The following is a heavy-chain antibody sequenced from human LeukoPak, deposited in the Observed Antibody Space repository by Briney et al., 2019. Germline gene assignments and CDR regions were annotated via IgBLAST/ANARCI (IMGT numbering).Heavy chain of an antibody. CDR1: GGSFSGYY. CDR2: INHSGST. D-gene: IGHD4-17*01. CDR3: ARNWIYGDDNWFDP. Sequence: SETLSLTCAVYGGSFSGYYWSWIRQPPGKGLEWIGEINHSGSTNYNPSLKRRVTISVDTSKNQFSLKLSSVTAADTAVYYCARNWIYGDDNWFDPWGQGILVTVSS. J-gene: IGHJ5*02. V-gene: IGHV4-34*01.